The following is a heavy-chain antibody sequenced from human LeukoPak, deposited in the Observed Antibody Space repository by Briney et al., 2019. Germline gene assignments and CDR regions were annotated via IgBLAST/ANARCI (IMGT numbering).Heavy chain of an antibody. CDR3: ARHPCSGGSCPLDYYYYYGMDV. CDR1: GGSISGSSYY. D-gene: IGHD2-15*01. Sequence: SETLSLTCTVSGGSISGSSYYWGWIRQPPGKGLEWIGSIYYSGGTYYNPSLKSRVTISVDTSKNQFSLKLRSVTAADTAVYYCARHPCSGGSCPLDYYYYYGMDVWGQGTTVTVSS. CDR2: IYYSGGT. V-gene: IGHV4-39*01. J-gene: IGHJ6*02.